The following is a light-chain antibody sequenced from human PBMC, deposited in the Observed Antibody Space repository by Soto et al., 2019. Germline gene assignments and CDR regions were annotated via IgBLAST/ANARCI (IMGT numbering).Light chain of an antibody. Sequence: DIVMTQSPDSLGMSLVERATINCKSSQNILYKSKNKNYLAWYQQKPGQPPKLLIYWASTRESGVPDRFSGSGSGTDFTLTINGLQAEDVAVYFCQQYHTTPFTFGPGTKVDIK. CDR3: QQYHTTPFT. V-gene: IGKV4-1*01. CDR2: WAS. CDR1: QNILYKSKNKNY. J-gene: IGKJ3*01.